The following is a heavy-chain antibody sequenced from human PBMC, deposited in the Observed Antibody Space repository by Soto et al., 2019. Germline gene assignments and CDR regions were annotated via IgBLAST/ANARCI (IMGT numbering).Heavy chain of an antibody. CDR1: GFTFSTYA. D-gene: IGHD5-18*01. Sequence: EVQLLESGGKLVQPGGSLTLSCAASGFTFSTYAMACVRQAQGQGLEWVSGVSASGLNTDYADPVTGRFYISRDNSKKTVSLQLKSLRAENTALYYCAKDLPRRTSGYVFDYWGQGTAVSVSS. V-gene: IGHV3-23*01. CDR2: VSASGLNT. J-gene: IGHJ4*02. CDR3: AKDLPRRTSGYVFDY.